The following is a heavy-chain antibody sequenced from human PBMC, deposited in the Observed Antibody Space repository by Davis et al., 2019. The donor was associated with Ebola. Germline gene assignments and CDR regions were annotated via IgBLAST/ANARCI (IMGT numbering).Heavy chain of an antibody. CDR1: GGTFSSYA. D-gene: IGHD2-15*01. CDR3: AKGEGGCSGASCPPLHRD. CDR2: INPNSGGT. J-gene: IGHJ4*02. V-gene: IGHV1-2*06. Sequence: AASVKVSCKASGGTFSSYAISWVRQAPGQGLEWMGRINPNSGGTNYAQKFQGRVTITRDTSASTAYMELSSLRSEDTAVYYCAKGEGGCSGASCPPLHRDWGQGTLVTVSS.